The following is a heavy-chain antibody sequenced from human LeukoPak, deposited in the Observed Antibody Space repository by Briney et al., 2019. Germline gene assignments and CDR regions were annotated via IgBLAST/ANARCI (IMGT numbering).Heavy chain of an antibody. J-gene: IGHJ4*02. V-gene: IGHV3-48*04. D-gene: IGHD1-26*01. CDR3: ARGEVGAIGY. CDR2: ISSRSSTI. CDR1: GFTFSSYS. Sequence: GGSLRLSGAASGFTFSSYSMNWVRQAPGKGLEWVSYISSRSSTIYYADSVKGRFTISRDNAKNSLYLQMNSLRAEDTAVYYCARGEVGAIGYWGQGTLVTVSS.